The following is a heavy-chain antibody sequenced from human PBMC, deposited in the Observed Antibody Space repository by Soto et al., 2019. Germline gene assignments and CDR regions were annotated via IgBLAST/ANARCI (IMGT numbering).Heavy chain of an antibody. D-gene: IGHD1-26*01. CDR3: ARGGGSDSFDY. CDR1: GASITFGGYS. Sequence: SETLSLTCTVSGASITFGGYSWSWIRQTPGKGLEWIGYINHLETTFYNPSFESRLTLSIDRAKNQFSLKLHSMSAADRAVYFCARGGGSDSFDYWGQGILVTVYS. J-gene: IGHJ4*02. V-gene: IGHV4-30-2*01. CDR2: INHLETT.